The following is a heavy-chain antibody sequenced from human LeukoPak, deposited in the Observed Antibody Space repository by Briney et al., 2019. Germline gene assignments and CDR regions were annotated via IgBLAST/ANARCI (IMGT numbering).Heavy chain of an antibody. V-gene: IGHV1-2*02. CDR3: ARDRGYYDSSGYYGY. J-gene: IGHJ4*02. CDR2: INPNSGGT. CDR1: GYTFTRYY. Sequence: ASVKVSCKASGYTFTRYYMHWVRQAPGQGVEWMGWINPNSGGTNYAQKFQGRVTMTRDTSISTAYMELSRLRSDDTAVYYCARDRGYYDSSGYYGYWGQGTLVTVSS. D-gene: IGHD3-22*01.